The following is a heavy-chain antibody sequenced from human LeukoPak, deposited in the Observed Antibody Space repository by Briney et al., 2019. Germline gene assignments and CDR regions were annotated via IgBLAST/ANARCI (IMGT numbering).Heavy chain of an antibody. J-gene: IGHJ4*02. Sequence: SGGSLGLSCAASGFTFSSYSMNWVRQAPGKGLEWVSSISSSSSYIYYADSVKGRFTISRDNAKDSLYLQMNSLRAEDTAVYYCAREAPYDYVWGSYRFDYWGQGTLVTVSS. V-gene: IGHV3-21*01. CDR2: ISSSSSYI. CDR1: GFTFSSYS. CDR3: AREAPYDYVWGSYRFDY. D-gene: IGHD3-16*02.